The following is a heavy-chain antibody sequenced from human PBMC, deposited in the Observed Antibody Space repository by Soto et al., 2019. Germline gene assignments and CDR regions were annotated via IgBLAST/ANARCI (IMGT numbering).Heavy chain of an antibody. CDR3: ARPIAAAATDAFDI. D-gene: IGHD6-13*01. CDR2: ISSSSSYI. Sequence: GGSLRLSCAASGFTFSSYSMNWVRQAPGKGLEWVSSISSSSSYIYYADSVKGRFTISRDNAKNSLYLQMNSLRAEDTAVYYCARPIAAAATDAFDIWGQGTMVTVSS. J-gene: IGHJ3*02. CDR1: GFTFSSYS. V-gene: IGHV3-21*01.